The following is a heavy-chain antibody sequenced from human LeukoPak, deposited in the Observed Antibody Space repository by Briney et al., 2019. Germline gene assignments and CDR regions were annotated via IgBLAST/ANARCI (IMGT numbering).Heavy chain of an antibody. CDR2: IYPGDSDT. CDR1: GYNFSNYW. Sequence: GESLKISCKGSGYNFSNYWIAWVRQMPGKGLEWMGIIYPGDSDTRYSRSFQGQVTISVDKSISTAYVQWSSLQASDTAMYYCARRVLDYFEEWGQGTLVTVSS. D-gene: IGHD4/OR15-4a*01. V-gene: IGHV5-51*01. J-gene: IGHJ4*02. CDR3: ARRVLDYFEE.